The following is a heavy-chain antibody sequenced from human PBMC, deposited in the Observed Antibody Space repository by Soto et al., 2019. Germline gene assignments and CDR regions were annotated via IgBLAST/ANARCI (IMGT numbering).Heavy chain of an antibody. J-gene: IGHJ4*02. CDR3: ARGLYYYDSSGYLPGDYFDY. CDR1: GGSISSSSYY. CDR2: IYYSGST. V-gene: IGHV4-39*01. D-gene: IGHD3-22*01. Sequence: SETLSLTCTVSGGSISSSSYYWGWIRQPPGKGLEWIGSIYYSGSTYYNPSLKSRVTISVDTSKNQFSLKLSSVTAADTAVYYCARGLYYYDSSGYLPGDYFDYWGQGTLVTVSS.